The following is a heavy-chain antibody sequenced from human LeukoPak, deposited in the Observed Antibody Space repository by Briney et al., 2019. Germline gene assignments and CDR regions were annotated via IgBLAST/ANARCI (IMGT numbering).Heavy chain of an antibody. CDR3: ARAPMVRGVARYNWFDP. Sequence: ASVKVSCKASGYTFTSYGISWVRQAPGQGLEWMGWISAYNGNTNYAQKLQGRVTMTTDTSTSTAYMELRSLRSDDTAVYYCARAPMVRGVARYNWFDPWGQGTLATVSS. CDR2: ISAYNGNT. J-gene: IGHJ5*02. V-gene: IGHV1-18*04. CDR1: GYTFTSYG. D-gene: IGHD3-10*01.